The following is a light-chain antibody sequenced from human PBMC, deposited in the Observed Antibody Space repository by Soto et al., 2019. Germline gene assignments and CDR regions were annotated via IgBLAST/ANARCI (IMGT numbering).Light chain of an antibody. Sequence: DIQMTQSPSTLSGSVGDRVTITCRASQDISSSLAWYQQKAGKAPKLLIYGASILQSGVPSRFSGSGSGTDFTLTISSLQPEDFATYYCQQGNTFALTFGGGTKVDI. V-gene: IGKV1-12*01. J-gene: IGKJ4*01. CDR2: GAS. CDR1: QDISSS. CDR3: QQGNTFALT.